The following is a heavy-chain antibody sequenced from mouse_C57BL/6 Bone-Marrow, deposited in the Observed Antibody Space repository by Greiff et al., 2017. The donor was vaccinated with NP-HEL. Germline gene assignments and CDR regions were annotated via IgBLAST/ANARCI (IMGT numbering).Heavy chain of an antibody. J-gene: IGHJ1*03. CDR3: AKGDYYGSSYVYWYFDV. Sequence: QVQLKESGPGLVAPSQSLSITCTVSGFSLTSYGVSWVRQPPGKGLEWLGEIWGDGSTNYHSALISSRCIITDNSTSNVFLKLNSLQTDDTATYYCAKGDYYGSSYVYWYFDVWGTGTTVTVSS. V-gene: IGHV2-3*01. CDR1: GFSLTSYG. D-gene: IGHD1-1*01. CDR2: IWGDGST.